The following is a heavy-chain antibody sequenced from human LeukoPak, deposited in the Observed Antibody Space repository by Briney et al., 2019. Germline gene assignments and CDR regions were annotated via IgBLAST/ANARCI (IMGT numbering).Heavy chain of an antibody. J-gene: IGHJ4*02. V-gene: IGHV3-15*01. CDR3: ITGTGTTDFDY. D-gene: IGHD1-1*01. CDR2: IKRKTDGGTT. CDR1: GFTFSNAW. Sequence: PGGSLRLSCAASGFTFSNAWMSWVRQAPGKGLEWAGRIKRKTDGGTTDYAGPVKGRFTISRDDSKNTLFLQMNGLKTEDTAVYYCITGTGTTDFDYWGQGTLVTVSS.